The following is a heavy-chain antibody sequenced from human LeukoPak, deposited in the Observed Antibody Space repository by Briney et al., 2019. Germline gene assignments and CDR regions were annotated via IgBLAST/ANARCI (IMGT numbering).Heavy chain of an antibody. D-gene: IGHD6-13*01. CDR2: IKQDGSEI. CDR3: ATERDSSWTFDS. Sequence: GGSLRLSCAASGFTFSSHWMSWVRQAPGKGLEGVVNIKQDGSEIYYADSVKGRFTISRDNAKKSLYLQMNSLRAEDTALYYCATERDSSWTFDSWGQGTLVTVSS. J-gene: IGHJ4*02. V-gene: IGHV3-7*01. CDR1: GFTFSSHW.